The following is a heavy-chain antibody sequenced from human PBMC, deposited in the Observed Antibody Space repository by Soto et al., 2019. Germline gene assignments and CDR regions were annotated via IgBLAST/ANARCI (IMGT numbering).Heavy chain of an antibody. CDR2: IYHSGST. Sequence: PSETLSLTCTVSGGSVRDGSYYWAWLRQPPGKGLEWIGHIYHSGSTFYNPSLKSRVTMSVDTSKNQFSLKLSSVTAADTAVYYCAIRLRSGMHVWGQGTTVTVSS. CDR3: AIRLRSGMHV. CDR1: GGSVRDGSYY. V-gene: IGHV4-61*01. J-gene: IGHJ6*02. D-gene: IGHD4-17*01.